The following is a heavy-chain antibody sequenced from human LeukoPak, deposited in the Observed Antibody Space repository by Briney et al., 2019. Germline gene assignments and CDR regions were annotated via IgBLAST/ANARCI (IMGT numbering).Heavy chain of an antibody. J-gene: IGHJ4*02. CDR1: GFTFSSSG. Sequence: PGGSLRLSCAASGFTFSSSGMHWVRQAPGKGLEWVAVIWYDGSDKYSADSVKGRFTISRDNSKNTLYLQMNSLRAEDTAVYYCASSYSNPLGYWGQGTLVTVSS. CDR3: ASSYSNPLGY. CDR2: IWYDGSDK. V-gene: IGHV3-33*01. D-gene: IGHD4-11*01.